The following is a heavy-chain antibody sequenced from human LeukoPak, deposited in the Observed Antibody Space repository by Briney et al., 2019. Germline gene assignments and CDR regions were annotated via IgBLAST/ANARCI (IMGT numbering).Heavy chain of an antibody. CDR1: GFTFSGSA. CDR3: AGNYDSWTGLNY. V-gene: IGHV3-73*01. D-gene: IGHD3-3*01. J-gene: IGHJ4*02. Sequence: GGSLRLSCAASGFTFSGSAMHWVRLPSGKGLEWVGHIGNKVSNYATEYAASLRGRFTISRDDSKDAAYLQVNSLKTEDTAVYYCAGNYDSWTGLNYWGQGTLVTLSS. CDR2: IGNKVSNYAT.